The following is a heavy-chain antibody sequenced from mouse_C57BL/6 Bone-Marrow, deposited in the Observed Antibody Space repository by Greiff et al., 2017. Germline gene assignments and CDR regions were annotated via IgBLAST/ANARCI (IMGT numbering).Heavy chain of an antibody. J-gene: IGHJ2*01. CDR1: GYTFTSYW. CDR3: ARRVFIILRDY. Sequence: VQLQQSGAELVKPGASVKMSCKASGYTFTSYWITWVKQRPGQGLEWIGDIYPGSGSTNYNEKFKSKATLTVDTSSSTAYMQLSSLTSEDSAVYYCARRVFIILRDYWGQGTTLTVSS. D-gene: IGHD1-1*01. V-gene: IGHV1-55*01. CDR2: IYPGSGST.